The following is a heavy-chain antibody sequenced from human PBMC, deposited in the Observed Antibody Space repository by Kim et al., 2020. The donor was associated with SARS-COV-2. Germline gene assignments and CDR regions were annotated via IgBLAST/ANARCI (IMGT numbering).Heavy chain of an antibody. D-gene: IGHD6-13*01. Sequence: SVKVSCKASGYTFTGYYMHWVRQAPGQGLEWMGWINPNSGGTNYAQKFQGRVTMTRDTSISTAYMELSRLRSDDTAEYYCARSSLGQQLPLFEDYYYYYGMDVWGQGTTVTVSS. CDR3: ARSSLGQQLPLFEDYYYYYGMDV. J-gene: IGHJ6*02. V-gene: IGHV1-2*02. CDR2: INPNSGGT. CDR1: GYTFTGYY.